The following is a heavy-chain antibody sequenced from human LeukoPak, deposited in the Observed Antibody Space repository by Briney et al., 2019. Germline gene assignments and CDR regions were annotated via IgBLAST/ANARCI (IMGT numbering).Heavy chain of an antibody. V-gene: IGHV3-48*04. CDR2: ISSSSSTI. J-gene: IGHJ6*03. CDR1: GFTFSSYS. D-gene: IGHD5-24*01. CDR3: ARWVGMATINEYYYYMDV. Sequence: GGSLRLSCAASGFTFSSYSMNWVRQAPGKGLEWVSYISSSSSTIYYADSVKGRFTISRDNAKNSLYLQMNSLRAEDTAVYYCARWVGMATINEYYYYMDVWGKGTTVTVSS.